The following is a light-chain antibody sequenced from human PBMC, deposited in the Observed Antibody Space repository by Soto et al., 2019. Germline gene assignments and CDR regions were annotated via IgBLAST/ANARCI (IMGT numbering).Light chain of an antibody. CDR1: SSDVGIYNY. CDR3: CSYAATSTLV. CDR2: DVI. J-gene: IGLJ3*02. Sequence: QSVLTQPRSVSGSPGQSVTICCTGTSSDVGIYNYVSWYQHHPGKAPKLIIYDVIKRPSGVPDRFSGSKSGITASLTISGLQADDEADYYCCSYAATSTLVFGGGTKLTVL. V-gene: IGLV2-11*01.